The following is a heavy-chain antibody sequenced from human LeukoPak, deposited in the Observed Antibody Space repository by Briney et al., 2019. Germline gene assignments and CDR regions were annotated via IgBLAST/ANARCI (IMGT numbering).Heavy chain of an antibody. CDR1: RFTFSDYY. D-gene: IGHD3-10*01. CDR2: ISSGGDSI. CDR3: ASGSYGSGFYYFYYMDV. Sequence: PGGSLRLSCAASRFTFSDYYMSWIRQAPGKGLEWLSYISSGGDSIYYADSVKGRFTISRDNAKNSVSLQMNSLRAEDTAVYYCASGSYGSGFYYFYYMDVWGKGTTVTVSS. V-gene: IGHV3-11*04. J-gene: IGHJ6*03.